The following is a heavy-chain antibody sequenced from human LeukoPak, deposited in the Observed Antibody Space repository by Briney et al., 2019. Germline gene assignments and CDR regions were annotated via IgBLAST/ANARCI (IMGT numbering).Heavy chain of an antibody. V-gene: IGHV2-5*04. CDR1: GFALSTSGVG. CDR3: VYSPYSSGWTYFDY. J-gene: IGHJ4*02. CDR2: IYWNDGK. Sequence: ESGSTLVNPPQTLTLTCTFSGFALSTSGVGVGWIRQPPGKALEWLALIYWNDGKRYSPALKSRLTITKDTSKNQVVLTMTNMDPVDAGTYYCVYSPYSSGWTYFDYWGQGTLVTVSS. D-gene: IGHD6-19*01.